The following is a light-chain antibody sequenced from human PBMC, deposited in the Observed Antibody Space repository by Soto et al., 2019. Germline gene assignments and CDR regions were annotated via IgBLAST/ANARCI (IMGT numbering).Light chain of an antibody. Sequence: EIVLTQSPATLSVSPGETVTLSCRASQSIRTNLAWYQQKPGQAPRLLIYASSIRAPGTPDRFSGSGSGTEFSLTISRLEPEDLAVYYCQQYGFSPPWTFGQGTKVEI. J-gene: IGKJ1*01. CDR3: QQYGFSPPWT. V-gene: IGKV3-15*01. CDR2: ASS. CDR1: QSIRTN.